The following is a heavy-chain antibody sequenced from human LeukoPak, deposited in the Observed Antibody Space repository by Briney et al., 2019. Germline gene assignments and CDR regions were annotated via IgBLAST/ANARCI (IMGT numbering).Heavy chain of an antibody. Sequence: ASVKVSCKVSGYTLTELSMHWVRRPPGTGLGWGGGFDLEDDETIYAQKFQGRVTMTEDTSTDTAYMELSSLRSEDTAVYYCATDGDTVTTELKYYYYGMDVWGQGTTVTVSS. CDR3: ATDGDTVTTELKYYYYGMDV. J-gene: IGHJ6*02. CDR1: GYTLTELS. D-gene: IGHD4-17*01. V-gene: IGHV1-24*01. CDR2: FDLEDDET.